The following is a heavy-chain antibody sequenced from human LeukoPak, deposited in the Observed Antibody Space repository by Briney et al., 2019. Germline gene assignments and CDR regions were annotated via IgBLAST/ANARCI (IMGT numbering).Heavy chain of an antibody. V-gene: IGHV4-34*01. CDR2: INLSGGT. D-gene: IGHD3-10*01. CDR3: ARGKRVTMIRGASPRRYFDT. Sequence: KPSETLSLTCAVYGASSSIYYWTWIRQPPGKGLEWIGEINLSGGTNYNPSLKSRVTLSLNTSKNQISLRLSSVTAADTAVYYCARGKRVTMIRGASPRRYFDTWGQGTLVTVSS. J-gene: IGHJ5*02. CDR1: GASSSIYY.